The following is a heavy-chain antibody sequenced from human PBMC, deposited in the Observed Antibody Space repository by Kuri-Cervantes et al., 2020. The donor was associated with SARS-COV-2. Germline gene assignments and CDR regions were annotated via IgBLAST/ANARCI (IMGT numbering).Heavy chain of an antibody. Sequence: SGPTLVKPTQTLTLTCTFSGFSLSTSGVGVGWIRQPPGKALEWLALIYWDDDKRYGPSLKSRLTITKDTSKNQVVLTMTNMDPVDTATYYRAHVTGATYYDFFSHHWGQGTLVTVSS. V-gene: IGHV2-5*05. J-gene: IGHJ4*02. CDR1: GFSLSTSGVG. CDR2: IYWDDDK. D-gene: IGHD3-3*01. CDR3: AHVTGATYYDFFSHH.